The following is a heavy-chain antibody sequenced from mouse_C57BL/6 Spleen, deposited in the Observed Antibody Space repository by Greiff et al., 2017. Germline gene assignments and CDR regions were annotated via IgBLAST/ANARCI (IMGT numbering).Heavy chain of an antibody. CDR1: GFSLTSYG. V-gene: IGHV2-2*01. CDR2: IWSGGST. J-gene: IGHJ1*03. D-gene: IGHD1-1*01. Sequence: QVQLQQSGPGLVQPSQSLSITCTVSGFSLTSYGVHWVRQSPGKGLEWLGVIWSGGSTDYNAAFISRLSISKDNSKSQVFFKMNSLKADDTAIYYCARDPHYYGSSGPYFDVWGTGTTVTVSS. CDR3: ARDPHYYGSSGPYFDV.